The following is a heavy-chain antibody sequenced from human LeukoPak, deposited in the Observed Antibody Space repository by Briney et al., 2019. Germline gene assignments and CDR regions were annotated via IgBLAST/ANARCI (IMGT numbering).Heavy chain of an antibody. CDR3: ARGLLYDTFFGY. CDR1: GDTFSSYY. J-gene: IGHJ4*02. D-gene: IGHD3-16*01. V-gene: IGHV1-46*01. Sequence: VASVNVSCKASGDTFSSYYMHWVRQAPGQGLEWMGIINPSGGSTNYGQKFQGRLTMTRDMSTSTVYMELRSLRSDDTAVYYCARGLLYDTFFGYWGQGTLVTVSS. CDR2: INPSGGST.